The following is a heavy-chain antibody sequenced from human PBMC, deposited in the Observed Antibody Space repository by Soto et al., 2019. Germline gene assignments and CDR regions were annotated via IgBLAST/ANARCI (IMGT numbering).Heavy chain of an antibody. CDR1: GVSVSRGGYS. CDR2: IFHTGST. J-gene: IGHJ4*02. Sequence: PSETLSLTCAVSGVSVSRGGYSWTWIRQPPGKGLEWIGYIFHTGSTYYNPSLESRVSISVDTSKNQFSLKLSSVTAADTAVYYCAKDRQGSYFDYWGQGTLVTVSS. CDR3: AKDRQGSYFDY. D-gene: IGHD1-26*01. V-gene: IGHV4-30-2*01.